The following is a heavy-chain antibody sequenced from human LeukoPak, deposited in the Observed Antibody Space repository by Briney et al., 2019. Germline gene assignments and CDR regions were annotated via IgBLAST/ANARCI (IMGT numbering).Heavy chain of an antibody. CDR2: INPISDDT. CDR1: GYTFTVYY. CDR3: ARDSGGRSADY. V-gene: IGHV1-2*02. D-gene: IGHD1-26*01. J-gene: IGHJ4*02. Sequence: GASVKVSFTASGYTFTVYYMNWVRQAPGQGLEWMGWINPISDDTNYAQKFQGRVTMTRDTSISTTFMELSRLTPDDTAVYYCARDSGGRSADYWGQGTLVTVSS.